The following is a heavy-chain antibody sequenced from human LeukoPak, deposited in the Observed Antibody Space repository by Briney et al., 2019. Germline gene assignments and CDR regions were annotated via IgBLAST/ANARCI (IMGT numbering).Heavy chain of an antibody. D-gene: IGHD3-10*01. J-gene: IGHJ1*01. CDR2: IYYSGGT. CDR3: ARQERYYGSGSYTYFQH. Sequence: SETLSLTCTVSGGSISSYFWSWIRQPPGKGLEWIGYIYYSGGTNYNPSLKSRVIISVDTSKNQFSLILSSVTAADTAVYYCARQERYYGSGSYTYFQHWGQGALVTVSS. CDR1: GGSISSYF. V-gene: IGHV4-59*08.